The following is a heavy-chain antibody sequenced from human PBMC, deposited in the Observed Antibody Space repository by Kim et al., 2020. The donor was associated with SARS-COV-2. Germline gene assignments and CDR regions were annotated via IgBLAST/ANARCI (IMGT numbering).Heavy chain of an antibody. CDR2: INPNSGGT. J-gene: IGHJ4*02. Sequence: ASVKVSCKASGYTFTGYYMHWVRQAPGQGLEWMGWINPNSGGTNYSQKFQGRVTMTRDTSISTAYMELSRLRSDDTAVYYCASISGSYLPTIYFDYWGQGTLVTVSS. CDR3: ASISGSYLPTIYFDY. D-gene: IGHD1-26*01. CDR1: GYTFTGYY. V-gene: IGHV1-2*02.